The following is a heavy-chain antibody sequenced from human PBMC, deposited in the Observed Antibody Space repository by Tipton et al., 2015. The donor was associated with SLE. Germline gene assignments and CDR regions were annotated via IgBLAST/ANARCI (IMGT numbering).Heavy chain of an antibody. D-gene: IGHD2-15*01. CDR1: GTSVNRLS. CDR3: AGGSGGIVAVDM. CDR2: INYTGAA. Sequence: TLSLNCSVAGTSVNRLSGNWIRQPPGQGLVWVALINYTGAANSNPSLKSRVTISVDTPLNRFSLRLSSVTAADTAVYCCAGGSGGIVAVDMWGQGTMVTVSS. J-gene: IGHJ3*02. V-gene: IGHV4-59*02.